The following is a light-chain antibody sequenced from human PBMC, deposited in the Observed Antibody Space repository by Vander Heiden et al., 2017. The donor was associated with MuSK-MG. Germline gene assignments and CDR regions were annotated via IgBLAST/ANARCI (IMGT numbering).Light chain of an antibody. V-gene: IGLV3-21*04. CDR3: QVWDSIIAQRV. J-gene: IGLJ3*02. Sequence: QTARITCGGDNLGSKSVHWFQQKPGQAPVLVIYYDSDRPSGIPDRFSGFNAGDTAFLGISGVSVADDAAYSRQVWDSIIAQRVFGGGTKLTVL. CDR1: NLGSKS. CDR2: YDS.